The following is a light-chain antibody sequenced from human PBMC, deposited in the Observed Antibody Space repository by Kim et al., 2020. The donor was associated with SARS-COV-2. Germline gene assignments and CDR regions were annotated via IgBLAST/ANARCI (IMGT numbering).Light chain of an antibody. J-gene: IGLJ1*01. V-gene: IGLV2-14*03. CDR3: SSYTSSNTYV. CDR2: DVS. Sequence: QSALAQPASVSGSPGQSITISCTGTSSDVGGYNYVSWSQHHPGKAPKVMIYDVSERPSGVSNRFSGSKSGNTASLTISGLQAEDEADYYCSSYTSSNTYVFGSGTKVTVL. CDR1: SSDVGGYNY.